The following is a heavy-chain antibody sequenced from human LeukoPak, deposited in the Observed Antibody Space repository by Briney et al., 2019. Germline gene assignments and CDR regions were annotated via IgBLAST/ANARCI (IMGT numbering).Heavy chain of an antibody. Sequence: ASVKVSCKASGYSFTSYEVNWVRQATGQGLEWMGWMNPNSGNTDYAQKFKGRVTMTRNTSINTAYMELSSLRSEDTAVYYCANLVPAAGVGYFQHWGQGTLVTVSS. CDR3: ANLVPAAGVGYFQH. CDR2: MNPNSGNT. V-gene: IGHV1-8*01. J-gene: IGHJ1*01. CDR1: GYSFTSYE. D-gene: IGHD2-2*01.